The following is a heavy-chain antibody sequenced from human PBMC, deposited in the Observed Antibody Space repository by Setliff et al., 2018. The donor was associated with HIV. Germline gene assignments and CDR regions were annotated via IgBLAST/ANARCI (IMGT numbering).Heavy chain of an antibody. V-gene: IGHV4-34*01. J-gene: IGHJ4*02. Sequence: SLTCAVYGGSFSDYSWSWIRQPPGKGLEWIGEISYSGSTNYNPSLKSRVTISIDTSKNQFSLRLTSVTAEDTAVYYCAKSPGFSGYGGSGWGQGTLVTV. CDR2: ISYSGST. CDR1: GGSFSDYS. D-gene: IGHD5-12*01. CDR3: AKSPGFSGYGGSG.